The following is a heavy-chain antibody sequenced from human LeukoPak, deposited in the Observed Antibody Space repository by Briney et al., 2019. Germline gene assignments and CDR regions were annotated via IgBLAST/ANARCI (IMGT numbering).Heavy chain of an antibody. CDR3: ARVRGGRSWYYYGMDV. D-gene: IGHD3-16*01. V-gene: IGHV3-30-3*01. CDR2: ISYDGDNE. CDR1: GFTFSNSA. Sequence: GGSLRLSCAASGFTFSNSAMHWVRQAPGKGLEWVAVISYDGDNEYYADSVKGQFTISRDNSKDRLYLQMNSLRPEDTAMYYCARVRGGRSWYYYGMDVWGRGTTVTVSS. J-gene: IGHJ6*02.